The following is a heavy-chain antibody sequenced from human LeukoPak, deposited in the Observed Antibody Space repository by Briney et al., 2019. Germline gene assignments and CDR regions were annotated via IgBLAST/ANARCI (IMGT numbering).Heavy chain of an antibody. V-gene: IGHV3-23*01. CDR3: AKYSSSWYYFDY. Sequence: PGGSLRLSCAASGFTFSSYAMGWVRQAPGKRLEWVSAISGSGGGTYYADSVKGRFTISRDNSKNTLYLQMNSLRAEDTAVYYCAKYSSSWYYFDYWGQGTLVTVFS. D-gene: IGHD6-13*01. CDR2: ISGSGGGT. J-gene: IGHJ4*02. CDR1: GFTFSSYA.